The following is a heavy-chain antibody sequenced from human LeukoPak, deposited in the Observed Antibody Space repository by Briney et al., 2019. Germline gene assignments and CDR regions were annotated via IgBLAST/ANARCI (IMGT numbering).Heavy chain of an antibody. Sequence: GGSLRLSCAASGFTFSTYAMSWVRQAPGKGLEWVSAISGSGGSTYYADSVKGRFTISRDNSKNTLYLQMNSLRAEDTAVYYCAKDSVRRFLEWSSKYYFDYWGQGTLVTVSS. V-gene: IGHV3-23*01. CDR1: GFTFSTYA. CDR3: AKDSVRRFLEWSSKYYFDY. D-gene: IGHD3-3*01. J-gene: IGHJ4*02. CDR2: ISGSGGST.